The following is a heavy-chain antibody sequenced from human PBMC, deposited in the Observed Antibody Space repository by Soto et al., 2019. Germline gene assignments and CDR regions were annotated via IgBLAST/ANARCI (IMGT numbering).Heavy chain of an antibody. V-gene: IGHV4-31*03. Sequence: SETLSLTCTVSGGSISSSGYYWSWIRQHPGKGLEWIGYIYYSGNTYYNPSLKSRVTISVDTSKNQFSLKLSSVTAADTAVYYCARDNYDSNCYYYSEYWGQGTLVTVSS. CDR2: IYYSGNT. D-gene: IGHD3-22*01. J-gene: IGHJ4*02. CDR3: ARDNYDSNCYYYSEY. CDR1: GGSISSSGYY.